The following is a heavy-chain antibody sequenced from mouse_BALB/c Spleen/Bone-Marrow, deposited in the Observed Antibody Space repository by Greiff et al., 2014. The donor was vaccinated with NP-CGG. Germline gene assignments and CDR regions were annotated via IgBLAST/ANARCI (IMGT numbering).Heavy chain of an antibody. CDR1: GYTFTSYV. D-gene: IGHD2-4*01. J-gene: IGHJ2*01. Sequence: LEESGPELVKPGASVKMSCKASGYTFTSYVMHWVKQKPGQGLEWIGYINPYNDGTKYNEKFKGKATLTSDKSSSTAYMELSSLTSEDSAVYYCAGDYDVNFDYWGQGTTLTVSS. CDR3: AGDYDVNFDY. V-gene: IGHV1-14*01. CDR2: INPYNDGT.